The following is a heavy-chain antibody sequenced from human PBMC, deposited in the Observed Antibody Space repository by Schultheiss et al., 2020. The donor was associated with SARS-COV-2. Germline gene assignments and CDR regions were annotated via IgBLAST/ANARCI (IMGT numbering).Heavy chain of an antibody. CDR3: AKDGSQYYDSEEYYFDY. D-gene: IGHD3-22*01. CDR1: GGTFTSYG. J-gene: IGHJ4*02. Sequence: ASVKVSCKASGGTFTSYGISWVRQAPGQGLEWMGWINPNSGGTNYAQKFQGRVTMTRDTSISTAYMELSRLRSDDTAVYYCAKDGSQYYDSEEYYFDYWGQGTLVTVS. CDR2: INPNSGGT. V-gene: IGHV1-2*02.